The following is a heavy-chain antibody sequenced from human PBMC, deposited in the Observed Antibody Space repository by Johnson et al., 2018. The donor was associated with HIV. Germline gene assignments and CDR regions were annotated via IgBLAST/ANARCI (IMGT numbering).Heavy chain of an antibody. CDR2: ISGSGGST. V-gene: IGHV3-23*04. J-gene: IGHJ3*02. CDR1: GFTFSNAW. Sequence: EVQLVESGGGLVKPEGSLRLSCAVSGFTFSNAWMSWVRQAPGKGLEWVSAISGSGGSTYYADSVKGRFTISRDNSKNTLSLQMNSLRAEDTAVYYCAGDAGENAFAIWGRGKMVTVSS. CDR3: AGDAGENAFAI. D-gene: IGHD7-27*01.